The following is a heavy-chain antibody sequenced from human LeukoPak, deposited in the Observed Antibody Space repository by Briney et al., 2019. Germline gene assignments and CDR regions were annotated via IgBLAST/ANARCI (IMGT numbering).Heavy chain of an antibody. D-gene: IGHD3-22*01. J-gene: IGHJ6*02. CDR1: GFTFSSYA. CDR3: ARAQSNSGYYTPGYYYYGMDV. Sequence: GRSLRLSCAASGFTFSSYAMHWVRQAPGKGLEWVAVISYDGSNKYYADSVKGRFTISRDNSKNTLYLQMNSLRAEDTAVYYCARAQSNSGYYTPGYYYYGMDVWGQGTTVTVSS. CDR2: ISYDGSNK. V-gene: IGHV3-30*04.